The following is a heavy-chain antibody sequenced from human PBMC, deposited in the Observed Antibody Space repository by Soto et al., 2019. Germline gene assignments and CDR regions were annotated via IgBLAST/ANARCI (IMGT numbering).Heavy chain of an antibody. CDR3: AKDRGVITMVRGVIGNWFDP. CDR1: GFTFSSYA. Sequence: EVQLLESGGGLVQPGGSLRLSCAASGFTFSSYAMSWVRQAPGKGLEWVSAISGSGGSTYYVDSVKGRFTISRDNSKNTLYLQMNSLRAEDTAVYYCAKDRGVITMVRGVIGNWFDPWGQGTLVTVSS. CDR2: ISGSGGST. D-gene: IGHD3-10*01. V-gene: IGHV3-23*01. J-gene: IGHJ5*02.